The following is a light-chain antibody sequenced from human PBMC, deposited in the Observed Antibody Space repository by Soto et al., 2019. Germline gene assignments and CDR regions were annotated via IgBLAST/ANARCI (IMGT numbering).Light chain of an antibody. CDR3: SSYGASSTL. CDR2: DVS. J-gene: IGLJ2*01. CDR1: STDIGSYNY. Sequence: QSVLTQPASLSGSPGQSSTLSCTGTSTDIGSYNYVSWYQPHPGKAPKLMIFDVSYRPSGISDRFSGSKSGNTASLTISGLQPEDEADYYCSSYGASSTLFGGGTKLTVL. V-gene: IGLV2-14*03.